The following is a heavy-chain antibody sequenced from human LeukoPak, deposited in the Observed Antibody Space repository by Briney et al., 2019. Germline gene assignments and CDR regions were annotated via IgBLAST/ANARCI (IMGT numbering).Heavy chain of an antibody. D-gene: IGHD3-16*01. CDR2: IYSGGTI. Sequence: PGGSLRLSCAASGITVSNNYMSWVRQAPGRGLEWVSVIYSGGTIYYADSVKGRFIISRDNSKNTLFLQMNSLRADDTAVYYCARGLYADNGGFWSQGTMVTVSS. J-gene: IGHJ3*01. CDR1: GITVSNNY. V-gene: IGHV3-53*01. CDR3: ARGLYADNGGF.